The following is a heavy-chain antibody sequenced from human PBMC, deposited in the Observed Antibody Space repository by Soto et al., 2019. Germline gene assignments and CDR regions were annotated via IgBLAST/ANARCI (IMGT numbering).Heavy chain of an antibody. CDR3: ARKRYYDFWSGYYSGVYGWFDP. V-gene: IGHV1-18*01. J-gene: IGHJ5*02. D-gene: IGHD3-3*01. CDR2: ISAYNGNT. Sequence: GASVKVSCKASCYTFTSYGISWVRQAPGQGLEGMGWISAYNGNTNYAQKLQGRVTMTTDTSTSTAYMELRSLRSDDTAVYYCARKRYYDFWSGYYSGVYGWFDPWGQGTLVTVSS. CDR1: CYTFTSYG.